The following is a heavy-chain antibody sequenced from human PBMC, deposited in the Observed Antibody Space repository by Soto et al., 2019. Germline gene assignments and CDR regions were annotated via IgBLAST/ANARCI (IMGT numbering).Heavy chain of an antibody. Sequence: SETLSLTCTVSGGSISSGGYYWSWTRQHPGKGLEWIGYIYYSGSTYYNPSLKSRVTISVDTSKNQFSLKLSSVTAADTAVYYCARAKTGKLDYWGQGTLVTVSS. CDR1: GGSISSGGYY. V-gene: IGHV4-31*03. CDR2: IYYSGST. D-gene: IGHD1-1*01. J-gene: IGHJ4*02. CDR3: ARAKTGKLDY.